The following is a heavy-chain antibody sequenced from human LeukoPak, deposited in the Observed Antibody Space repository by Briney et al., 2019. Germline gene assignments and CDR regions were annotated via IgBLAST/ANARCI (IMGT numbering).Heavy chain of an antibody. CDR1: GGTFSSYA. Sequence: SVKVSCKASGGTFSSYAISWVRQAPGQGLEWMGGIIPIFGTANYAQKFQGRVTVTADESTSTAYMELSSLRSEDTAVYYCARTPRSYPKEFDYWGQGTLVTVSS. CDR3: ARTPRSYPKEFDY. V-gene: IGHV1-69*01. CDR2: IIPIFGTA. J-gene: IGHJ4*02. D-gene: IGHD1-26*01.